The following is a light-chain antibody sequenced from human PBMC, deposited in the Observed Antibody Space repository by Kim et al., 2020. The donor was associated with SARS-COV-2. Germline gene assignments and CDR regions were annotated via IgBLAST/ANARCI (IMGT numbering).Light chain of an antibody. CDR1: SSDIGGFNY. J-gene: IGLJ2*01. Sequence: QSVLTQPASVSGSLGQSITISCTGTSSDIGGFNYVSWYQQHPGKAPKLMIYDVTKRPSGISNRFSGSKSGNTASLTISGLQAEDETDYYCSSYTSSSTFVIFGGGTQLTVL. CDR2: DVT. CDR3: SSYTSSSTFVI. V-gene: IGLV2-14*03.